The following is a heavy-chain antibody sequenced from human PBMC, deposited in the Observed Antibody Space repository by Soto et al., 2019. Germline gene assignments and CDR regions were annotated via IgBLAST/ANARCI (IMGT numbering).Heavy chain of an antibody. CDR3: TRLISAAQDY. Sequence: GGSLRLSCVASDFVFKDSSIHWVRQASGKGLEWVGRIRDRAYNYATAYTASVKGRFTISRDDSTNTAYLQMNSLRTEDTAIYYCTRLISAAQDYWGQGTLVTVSS. CDR2: IRDRAYNYAT. J-gene: IGHJ4*02. D-gene: IGHD3-10*01. CDR1: DFVFKDSS. V-gene: IGHV3-73*01.